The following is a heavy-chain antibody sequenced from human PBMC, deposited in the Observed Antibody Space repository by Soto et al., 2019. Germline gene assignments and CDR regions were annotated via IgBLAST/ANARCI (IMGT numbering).Heavy chain of an antibody. Sequence: GGSLRLSWAPSGFTFSSYAMSWVRQATGKGLEWVSAISGSGGSTYYADSVKGRFTISRDNSKNTLYLQMNSLRAEDTAVYYCAKDRVIVVVPAYYGMDVWGQGTTVTVSS. J-gene: IGHJ6*02. CDR2: ISGSGGST. CDR3: AKDRVIVVVPAYYGMDV. D-gene: IGHD2-2*01. CDR1: GFTFSSYA. V-gene: IGHV3-23*01.